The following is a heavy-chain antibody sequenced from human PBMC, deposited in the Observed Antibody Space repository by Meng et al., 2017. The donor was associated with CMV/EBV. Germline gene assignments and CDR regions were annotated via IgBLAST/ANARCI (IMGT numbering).Heavy chain of an antibody. CDR1: GGTFSSYA. CDR2: FIPIFGTA. CDR3: ARMPRDGYNYIDY. D-gene: IGHD5-24*01. Sequence: VPRVQFGVDVKKAGSSVKDFCKASGGTFSSYAISCVRQAPGQGLEWMGGFIPIFGTANYAQKFQGRVTITADESTGTAYMELSSLRSEDTAVYYCARMPRDGYNYIDYWGQGTLVTVSS. V-gene: IGHV1-69*01. J-gene: IGHJ4*02.